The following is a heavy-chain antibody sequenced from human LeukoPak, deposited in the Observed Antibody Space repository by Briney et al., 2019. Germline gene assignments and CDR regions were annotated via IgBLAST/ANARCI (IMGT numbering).Heavy chain of an antibody. CDR1: GYSFTSYW. CDR3: ARHETGPYFDY. D-gene: IGHD1-1*01. CDR2: IYPGDSDT. Sequence: GESLKISCKGFGYSFTSYWIGWVRQMPGKGLECMGIIYPGDSDTRYSPSFQGQVTISADKSISTAYLRWSSLKASDTAMYYCARHETGPYFDYWGRGTLVTVSS. V-gene: IGHV5-51*01. J-gene: IGHJ4*02.